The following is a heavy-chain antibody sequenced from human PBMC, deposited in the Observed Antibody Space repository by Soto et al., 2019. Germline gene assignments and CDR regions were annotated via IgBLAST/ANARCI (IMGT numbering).Heavy chain of an antibody. CDR2: ISSSSSYI. CDR1: GFTFSSYS. J-gene: IGHJ6*01. CDR3: AREEIVVVVAATPYYYYGMDV. D-gene: IGHD2-15*01. Sequence: GGSLRLSCAASGFTFSSYSMNWVRQAPGKGLEWVSSISSSSSYIYYADSVKGRFTISRDNAKNSLYLQMNSLRAEDTAVYYCAREEIVVVVAATPYYYYGMDVWGQGTTVTVSS. V-gene: IGHV3-21*01.